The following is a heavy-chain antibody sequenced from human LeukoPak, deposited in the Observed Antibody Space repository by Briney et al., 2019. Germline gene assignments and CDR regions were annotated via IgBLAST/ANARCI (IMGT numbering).Heavy chain of an antibody. CDR1: GGSISSSSYY. V-gene: IGHV4-39*07. D-gene: IGHD3-16*01. CDR3: TRGAGWLIDY. Sequence: PSETLSLTCTVSGGSISSSSYYWGWIRQPPGKGLEWIGSIYYSGSTYYNPSLKSRVTISADTSKNQFSLKLNSLTTADTAVYYCTRGAGWLIDYWGQGILVTVSS. CDR2: IYYSGST. J-gene: IGHJ4*02.